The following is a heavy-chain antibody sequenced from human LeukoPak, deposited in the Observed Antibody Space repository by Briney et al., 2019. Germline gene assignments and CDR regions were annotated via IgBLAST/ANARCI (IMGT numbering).Heavy chain of an antibody. CDR2: LIPIFSVG. J-gene: IGHJ5*02. CDR3: ARESRELALSHFDP. V-gene: IGHV1-69*04. Sequence: SVKVSCKASVGTFSTHAISWVRQAPGQGFEWMGRLIPIFSVGDYAQKFRGRVTITADTSTSTAYMELRSLTSEDTAVYYCARESRELALSHFDPWGQGTLVPVST. D-gene: IGHD3-16*01. CDR1: VGTFSTHA.